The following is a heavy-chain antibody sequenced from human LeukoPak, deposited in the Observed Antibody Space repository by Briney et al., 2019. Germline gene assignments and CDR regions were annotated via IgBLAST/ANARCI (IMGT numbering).Heavy chain of an antibody. CDR2: IYYSGST. J-gene: IGHJ5*02. V-gene: IGHV4-39*01. CDR1: GGSISSSSYY. CDR3: ARPELGIFRREHWFDP. Sequence: SETLSLTCTVSGGSISSSSYYWGWIRQPPGKGLEWIGSIYYSGSTYYNPSLKSRVTISVDTSKNQFSLKLSSVTAADTAVYYCARPELGIFRREHWFDPWGQGTLVTVSS. D-gene: IGHD7-27*01.